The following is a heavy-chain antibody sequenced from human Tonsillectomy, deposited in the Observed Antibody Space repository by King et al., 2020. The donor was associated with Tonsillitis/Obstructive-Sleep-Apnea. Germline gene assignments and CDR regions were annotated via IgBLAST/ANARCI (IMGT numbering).Heavy chain of an antibody. CDR1: GGSISSSSYY. Sequence: QLQESGPGLVKPSETLSLTCTVSGGSISSSSYYWGWIRQPPGKGLEWIGSIYYSGSTYYNPSLKSRVTISVDTSKNQFSLKLSSVTAADTAVYYCARDDFWSGQRRRYYYYYGMDVWGQGTTVTVSS. CDR3: ARDDFWSGQRRRYYYYYGMDV. CDR2: IYYSGST. D-gene: IGHD3-3*01. V-gene: IGHV4-39*02. J-gene: IGHJ6*02.